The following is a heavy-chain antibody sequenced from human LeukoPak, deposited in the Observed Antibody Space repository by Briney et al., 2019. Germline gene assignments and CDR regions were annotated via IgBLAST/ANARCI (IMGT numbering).Heavy chain of an antibody. CDR2: IYPSDSET. CDR1: GYSFNTFW. D-gene: IGHD3-10*01. V-gene: IGHV5-51*01. Sequence: GESLKISCKGSGYSFNTFWIGWVRQTPETGLEWMGNIYPSDSETKYKPSFQGQVTISVDKSISTAYLRLSSLKASDTAIYYCARLIYYGSGRTYFFDSWGQGTLVTDSS. J-gene: IGHJ4*02. CDR3: ARLIYYGSGRTYFFDS.